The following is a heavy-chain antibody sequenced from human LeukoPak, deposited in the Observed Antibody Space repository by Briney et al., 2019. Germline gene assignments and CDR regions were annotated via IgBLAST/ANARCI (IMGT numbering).Heavy chain of an antibody. D-gene: IGHD1-26*01. V-gene: IGHV1-3*01. CDR3: ARSPYSGSYYVY. CDR1: GYTFTTYA. CDR2: INAGNANT. J-gene: IGHJ4*02. Sequence: ASVKVSCKASGYTFTTYAMHWVRQAPGQRLEWMGWINAGNANTRYSQKFKGRVTITRDTSANTAYMELSSLRSEDTAIYYCARSPYSGSYYVYWGQGTLATVSS.